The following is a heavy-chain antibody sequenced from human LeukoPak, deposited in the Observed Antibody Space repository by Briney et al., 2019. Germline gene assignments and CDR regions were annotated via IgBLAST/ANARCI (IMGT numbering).Heavy chain of an antibody. Sequence: GGSLRLSCAASGFTFSSYWMSWVRQAPGKGLEWVASIKQDGSEKYYVDSVKGRFTISRDNVKTSLYLQMNSLRAEDTAVYYCARALYGDYAVSFYYGMDVWGQGTTVTVSS. D-gene: IGHD4-17*01. CDR3: ARALYGDYAVSFYYGMDV. CDR1: GFTFSSYW. J-gene: IGHJ6*02. CDR2: IKQDGSEK. V-gene: IGHV3-7*01.